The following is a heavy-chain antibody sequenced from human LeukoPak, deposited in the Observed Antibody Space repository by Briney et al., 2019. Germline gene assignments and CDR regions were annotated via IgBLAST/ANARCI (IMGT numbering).Heavy chain of an antibody. CDR3: AKDRRAGSYDY. D-gene: IGHD3-10*01. CDR1: GFTFDDYA. J-gene: IGHJ4*02. CDR2: ISGSGGST. Sequence: GGSLRLSCAASGFTFDDYAMHWVRQAPGKGLEWVSAISGSGGSTYYADSVKGRFTISRDNSKNTLYLQMSSLRAEDTAVYYCAKDRRAGSYDYWGQGTLVTVSS. V-gene: IGHV3-23*01.